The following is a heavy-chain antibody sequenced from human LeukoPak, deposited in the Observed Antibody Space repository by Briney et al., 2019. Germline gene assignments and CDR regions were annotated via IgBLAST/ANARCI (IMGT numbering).Heavy chain of an antibody. D-gene: IGHD3-10*01. Sequence: PGGSLRLSCAASGFTFSSYAMIWVRQAPGKGLEWVSAISGSGGSTYYADSVKGRFTISRDNSKNTLYLQMNSLRAEDTAVYYCAKSAVVTMVRGVENWFDPWGQGTLVTVSS. CDR3: AKSAVVTMVRGVENWFDP. CDR2: ISGSGGST. V-gene: IGHV3-23*01. J-gene: IGHJ5*02. CDR1: GFTFSSYA.